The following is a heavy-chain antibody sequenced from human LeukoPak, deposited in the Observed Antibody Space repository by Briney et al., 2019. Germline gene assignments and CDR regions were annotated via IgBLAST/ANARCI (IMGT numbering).Heavy chain of an antibody. D-gene: IGHD6-6*01. CDR2: IKQDGGEK. V-gene: IGHV3-7*03. CDR3: AKDRLIAARPIDY. CDR1: GFTFSSYW. J-gene: IGHJ4*02. Sequence: GGSLRLXCAASGFTFSSYWMSWVRQAPGKGLEWVANIKQDGGEKYCVDSVKGRFTISRDNAKNSLYLQMNSLRAEDTAVYYCAKDRLIAARPIDYWGQGTLVTVSS.